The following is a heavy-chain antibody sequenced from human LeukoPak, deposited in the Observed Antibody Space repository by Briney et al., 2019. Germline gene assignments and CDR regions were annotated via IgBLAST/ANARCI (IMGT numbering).Heavy chain of an antibody. V-gene: IGHV4-4*07. Sequence: PSETLSLTCTVSGGSISSYYWSWIRQPAGKGLEWIGRIHTSGSTNYNPSLKSRVTMSVDTSKNQFSLKLSSVTAADTAVYYCARVDGAATFYYMDVWAKGPRSPSP. J-gene: IGHJ6*03. CDR1: GGSISSYY. CDR2: IHTSGST. D-gene: IGHD2-15*01. CDR3: ARVDGAATFYYMDV.